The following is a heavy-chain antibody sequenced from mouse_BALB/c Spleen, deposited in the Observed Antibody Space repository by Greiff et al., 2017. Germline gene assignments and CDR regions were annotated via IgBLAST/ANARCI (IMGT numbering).Heavy chain of an antibody. V-gene: IGHV14-3*02. J-gene: IGHJ1*01. D-gene: IGHD2-3*01. CDR2: IDPANGNT. CDR3: ARRWLLPWYFDV. Sequence: VQLQQSGAELVKPGASVKLSCTASGFNIKDTYMHWVKQRPEQGLEWIGRIDPANGNTKYDPKFQGKATITADTSSNTAYLQLSSLTSEDTAVYYCARRWLLPWYFDVWGAGTTVTVSS. CDR1: GFNIKDTY.